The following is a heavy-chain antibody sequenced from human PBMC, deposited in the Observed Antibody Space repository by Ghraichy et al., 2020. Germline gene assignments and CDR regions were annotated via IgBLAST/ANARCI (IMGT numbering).Heavy chain of an antibody. Sequence: SETLSLTCTVSGGSISSYYWSWIRQPPGKGLDWIGYIYYSGSTNYNPSLKSRVTISVDTSKNQFSLKLSSVTAADTAVYYCARAPDYGDYVLEFHAFDIWGQGTMVTVSS. CDR2: IYYSGST. CDR3: ARAPDYGDYVLEFHAFDI. V-gene: IGHV4-59*01. D-gene: IGHD4-17*01. CDR1: GGSISSYY. J-gene: IGHJ3*02.